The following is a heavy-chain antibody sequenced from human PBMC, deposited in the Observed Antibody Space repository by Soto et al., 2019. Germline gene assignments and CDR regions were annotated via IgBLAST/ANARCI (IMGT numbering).Heavy chain of an antibody. CDR1: GGSISSYY. Sequence: ASETLSLTCTVSGGSISSYYWSWIRQPAGKGLEWIGRIYTSGSTNYNPSLKSRVTMSVDTSKNQFSLKLSSVTAADTAVYYCARDPLIYYYYGMDVWGQGTTVTVSS. J-gene: IGHJ6*02. CDR2: IYTSGST. V-gene: IGHV4-4*07. CDR3: ARDPLIYYYYGMDV. D-gene: IGHD3-16*01.